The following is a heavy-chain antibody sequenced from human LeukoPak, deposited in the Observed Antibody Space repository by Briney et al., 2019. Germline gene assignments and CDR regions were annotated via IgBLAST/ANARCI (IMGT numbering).Heavy chain of an antibody. Sequence: GGSLRLSCVVSGFTFSNYWMSWVRQAPGKGLEWVANIKEDGSEKYYVDSVRGRFTISRDNAKDSLYLHMNSLRAEDTAVYYCVTTRKAIAPSGYWGQGTLVTVSS. J-gene: IGHJ4*02. D-gene: IGHD2-2*02. CDR1: GFTFSNYW. CDR2: IKEDGSEK. V-gene: IGHV3-7*01. CDR3: VTTRKAIAPSGY.